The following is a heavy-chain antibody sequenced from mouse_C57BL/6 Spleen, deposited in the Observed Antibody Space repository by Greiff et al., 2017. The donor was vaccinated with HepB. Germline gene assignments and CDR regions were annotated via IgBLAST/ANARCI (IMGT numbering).Heavy chain of an antibody. Sequence: VQLQHSGAELVRPGASVKLSCTASGFNIKDDYMHWVKQRPEQGLEWIGWIDPENGDTEYASKFQGKATITADTSSNTAYLQLSSLTSEDTAVYYCTTYYSNYVDFDYWGQGTTLTVSS. V-gene: IGHV14-4*01. CDR1: GFNIKDDY. CDR3: TTYYSNYVDFDY. J-gene: IGHJ2*01. D-gene: IGHD2-5*01. CDR2: IDPENGDT.